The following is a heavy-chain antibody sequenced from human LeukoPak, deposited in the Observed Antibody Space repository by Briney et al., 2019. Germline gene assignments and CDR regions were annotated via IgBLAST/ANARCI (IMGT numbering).Heavy chain of an antibody. Sequence: SETLSLTCTVSGGSISSYYWSWIRQPPGKGLEWIRYIYYSGSTNYNPSLKSRVTISVDTSKNQFSLKLSSVTAADTAVYYCARLGRYYDSSGYTFDYWGQGTLVTVSS. V-gene: IGHV4-59*01. J-gene: IGHJ4*02. D-gene: IGHD3-22*01. CDR2: IYYSGST. CDR1: GGSISSYY. CDR3: ARLGRYYDSSGYTFDY.